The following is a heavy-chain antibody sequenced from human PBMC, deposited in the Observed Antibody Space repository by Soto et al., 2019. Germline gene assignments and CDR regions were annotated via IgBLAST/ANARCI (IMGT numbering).Heavy chain of an antibody. CDR3: ARRIAAAGTPFDY. V-gene: IGHV4-59*08. CDR2: IYYSGST. Sequence: SETLSLTCTVSGGSISSYYWSWIRQPPGKGLEWIGYIYYSGSTNYNPSLKSRVTISVDTSKNQFSLKLSSVTAADTAVYYCARRIAAAGTPFDYWGQGTLVTVSS. J-gene: IGHJ4*02. D-gene: IGHD6-13*01. CDR1: GGSISSYY.